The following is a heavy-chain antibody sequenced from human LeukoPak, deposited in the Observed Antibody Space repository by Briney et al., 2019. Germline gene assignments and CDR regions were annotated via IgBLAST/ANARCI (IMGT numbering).Heavy chain of an antibody. J-gene: IGHJ4*02. Sequence: GGSLRLSCAASGFTFSRHWMSWVRQAPGKGLERVAHMNQDGSAIYSIDSVKGRFTISRDNAKNSLYLHMSGLTVADTAVYYCARTVPGHPDDYFDYWGQGTLVTVSS. V-gene: IGHV3-7*01. CDR3: ARTVPGHPDDYFDY. CDR2: MNQDGSAI. CDR1: GFTFSRHW. D-gene: IGHD6-19*01.